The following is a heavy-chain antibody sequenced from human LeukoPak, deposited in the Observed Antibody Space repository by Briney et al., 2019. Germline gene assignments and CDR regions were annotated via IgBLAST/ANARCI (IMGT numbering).Heavy chain of an antibody. D-gene: IGHD3-22*01. Sequence: PGGSLRLSCAASGFTFSSFDMHWVRQTTGKGLEWVSGIGTVGDTYYAGSVKGRFTISRENAKNSLYLQMNSLRAEDTAVYYCARGGASGYYAFDFWGQGTLVTVSS. V-gene: IGHV3-13*01. J-gene: IGHJ4*02. CDR3: ARGGASGYYAFDF. CDR2: IGTVGDT. CDR1: GFTFSSFD.